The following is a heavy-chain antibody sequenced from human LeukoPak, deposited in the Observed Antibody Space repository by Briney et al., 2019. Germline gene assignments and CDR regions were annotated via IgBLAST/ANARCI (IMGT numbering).Heavy chain of an antibody. D-gene: IGHD2-15*01. CDR3: ARDPYCSGGSCYLNWFDP. J-gene: IGHJ5*02. CDR1: GGSLRNYY. V-gene: IGHV4-59*12. CDR2: ISYSGGT. Sequence: SETLSLTCTVSGGSLRNYYGNWIPQPPGTGLEWVGHISYSGGTKYNPSLKSRVTMSVDTSKNQFSLKLSSVTAADTAVYYCARDPYCSGGSCYLNWFDPWGQGTLVTVSS.